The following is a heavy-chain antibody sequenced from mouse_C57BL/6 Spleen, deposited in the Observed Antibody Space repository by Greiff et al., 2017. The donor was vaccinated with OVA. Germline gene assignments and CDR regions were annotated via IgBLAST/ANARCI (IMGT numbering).Heavy chain of an antibody. CDR3: ARWDYGSPFAY. CDR1: GYAFSSSW. D-gene: IGHD1-1*01. V-gene: IGHV1-82*01. Sequence: QVQLQQSGPELVKPGASVKISCKASGYAFSSSWMNWVKQRPGKGLEWIGRIYPGDGDTNYNGKFKGKATLTAYKSSSTAYMHLSILTSEDSAVYFCARWDYGSPFAYWGQGTLVTVSA. J-gene: IGHJ3*01. CDR2: IYPGDGDT.